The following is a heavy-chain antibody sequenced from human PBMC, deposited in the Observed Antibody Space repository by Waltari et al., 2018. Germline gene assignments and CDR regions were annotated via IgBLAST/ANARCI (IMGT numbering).Heavy chain of an antibody. J-gene: IGHJ4*02. CDR2: IIPIFGTA. Sequence: QVQLVQSGAEVKKPGSSVTVSCKASGGTFSSYAISWVRQAPGQGLEWMGGIIPIFGTANYAQKFQGRVTITADESTSTAYMELSSLRSEDTAVYYCARGQGSYYDFWSGYFDYWGQGTLVTVSS. CDR1: GGTFSSYA. CDR3: ARGQGSYYDFWSGYFDY. V-gene: IGHV1-69*01. D-gene: IGHD3-3*01.